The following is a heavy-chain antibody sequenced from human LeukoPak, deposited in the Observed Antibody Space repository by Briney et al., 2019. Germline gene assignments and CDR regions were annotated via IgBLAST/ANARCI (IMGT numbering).Heavy chain of an antibody. J-gene: IGHJ4*02. CDR2: ISAYNGNT. Sequence: ASLKVSCKASGDTFTSYGISWVRQGPGQRLEWMGRISAYNGNTNYTQKLQSRVTITTDTTISTAYIELSRLRSDDTAVYYCARGPMATVTTSFDYWGQGTLVTVSS. CDR1: GDTFTSYG. V-gene: IGHV1-18*01. D-gene: IGHD4-17*01. CDR3: ARGPMATVTTSFDY.